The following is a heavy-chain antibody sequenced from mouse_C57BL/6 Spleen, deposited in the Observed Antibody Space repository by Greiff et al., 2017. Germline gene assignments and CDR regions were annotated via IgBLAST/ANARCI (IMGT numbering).Heavy chain of an antibody. Sequence: EVQLVESGAELVKPGASVKLSCTASGFNIQDYYMHWVKQRPEQGLEWIGRIDPEDGETKYAPKFQGKATITADTSSTTAYLQLSSLTSEDTAVDYCARSSRSPWYFDVWGTGTTVTVSS. V-gene: IGHV14-2*01. CDR3: ARSSRSPWYFDV. J-gene: IGHJ1*03. D-gene: IGHD6-1*01. CDR2: IDPEDGET. CDR1: GFNIQDYY.